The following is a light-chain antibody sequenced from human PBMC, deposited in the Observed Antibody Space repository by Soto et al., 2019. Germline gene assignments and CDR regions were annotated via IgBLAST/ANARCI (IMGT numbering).Light chain of an antibody. CDR2: GAS. Sequence: EIVMTQSPATLSLSPGETATLSCRASQSVGSNLAWYQQKPGQAPRLLIYGASTRATGIPARFSGSGSGTTFTPTIISMQYEDFSVNYCHQYNKWPPRTFGQGTKVEIK. V-gene: IGKV3-15*01. CDR1: QSVGSN. J-gene: IGKJ1*01. CDR3: HQYNKWPPRT.